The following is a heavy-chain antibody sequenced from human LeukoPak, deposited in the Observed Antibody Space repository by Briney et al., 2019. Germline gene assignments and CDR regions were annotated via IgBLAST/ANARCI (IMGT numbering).Heavy chain of an antibody. J-gene: IGHJ4*02. CDR3: ARVDGYYFDY. CDR1: GGSFSGYY. D-gene: IGHD5-24*01. Sequence: SETLSLTCAVYGGSFSGYYWSWIRQPPGKGLEWTGEINHSGSTNYNPSLKSPVTISVDTSKNQFSLKLSSVTAADTAVYYCARVDGYYFDYWGQGTLVTVSS. CDR2: INHSGST. V-gene: IGHV4-34*01.